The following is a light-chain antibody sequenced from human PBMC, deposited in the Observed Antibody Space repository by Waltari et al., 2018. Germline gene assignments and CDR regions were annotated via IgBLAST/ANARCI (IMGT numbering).Light chain of an antibody. CDR3: CSNVGSSVF. CDR2: EGN. V-gene: IGLV2-23*03. CDR1: NSNVGSSNL. Sequence: QSALPQPASVSGSPGQSIPIPCTGFNSNVGSSNLFPWYQKHPGKAPKLLIYEGNRRPSGVSNRFSGSKSDNTASLTLSGLQAEDEADYYCCSNVGSSVFFGGGTKLTVL. J-gene: IGLJ2*01.